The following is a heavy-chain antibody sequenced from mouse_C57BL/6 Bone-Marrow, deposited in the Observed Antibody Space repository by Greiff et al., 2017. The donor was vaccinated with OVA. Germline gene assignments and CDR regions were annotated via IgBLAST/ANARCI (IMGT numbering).Heavy chain of an antibody. V-gene: IGHV1-81*01. D-gene: IGHD2-1*01. J-gene: IGHJ4*01. CDR2: IYPRSGNT. Sequence: QLQQSGAELARPGASVKLSCKASGYTFTSYGISWVKQRTGQGLEWIGEIYPRSGNTYYNEKFKGKATLPADKSSSTAYMELRSLTSEDSAVYFCARRRYYGNYDAMDYWGQGTSVTVSS. CDR1: GYTFTSYG. CDR3: ARRRYYGNYDAMDY.